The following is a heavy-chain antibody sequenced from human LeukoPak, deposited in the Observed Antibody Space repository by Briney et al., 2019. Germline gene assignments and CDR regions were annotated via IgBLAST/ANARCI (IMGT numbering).Heavy chain of an antibody. J-gene: IGHJ6*03. Sequence: KSSETLSLTCTVSGDSISSYYWSWIRQPPGKGLEWIGYIYYSGSTNYNPSLKSRVTISVDTSKNQFSLKLSSVTAADTAVYYCARDSAPYYMDVWGKGTTVTVSS. CDR1: GDSISSYY. V-gene: IGHV4-59*01. CDR2: IYYSGST. CDR3: ARDSAPYYMDV.